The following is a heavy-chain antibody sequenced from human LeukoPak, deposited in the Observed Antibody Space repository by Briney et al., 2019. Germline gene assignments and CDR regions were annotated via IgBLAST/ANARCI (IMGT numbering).Heavy chain of an antibody. CDR1: VGTFSIYA. V-gene: IGHV1-69*13. CDR2: IIPIFGTA. Sequence: AVNVSCKASVGTFSIYAISWVRQAPGQGLEWMGGIIPIFGTANYAQKFQGRVTITADESTSTAYMELSSLRSEDTAVYYCARVGVAAAGLFDYWGQGTLVTVSS. D-gene: IGHD6-13*01. J-gene: IGHJ4*02. CDR3: ARVGVAAAGLFDY.